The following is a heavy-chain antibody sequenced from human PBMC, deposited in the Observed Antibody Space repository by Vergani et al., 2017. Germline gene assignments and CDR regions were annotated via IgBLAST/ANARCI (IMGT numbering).Heavy chain of an antibody. J-gene: IGHJ6*03. D-gene: IGHD3-3*01. CDR1: GGSFSGYY. Sequence: QVQLQQWGAGLLKPSETLSLTCAVYGGSFSGYYWSWIRQPPGKGLEWIGEINHSGSTNYNPSLKSRVTISEDTSKNQFSLKLSSVTAADTAVYYCARVQELDDFWSGYRVRYYYYMDVWGKGP. CDR3: ARVQELDDFWSGYRVRYYYYMDV. V-gene: IGHV4-34*01. CDR2: INHSGST.